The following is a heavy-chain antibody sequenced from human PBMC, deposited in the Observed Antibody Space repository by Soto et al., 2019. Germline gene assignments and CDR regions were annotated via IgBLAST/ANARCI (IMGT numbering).Heavy chain of an antibody. D-gene: IGHD3-22*01. CDR1: GFTFSSYG. CDR3: AKEISPYYYDSSGLDY. J-gene: IGHJ4*02. V-gene: IGHV3-30*18. Sequence: GGSLRLSCAASGFTFSSYGMHCVRQAPGKGLEWVAVISYDGSNKYYADSVKGRFTISRDNSKNTLYLQMNSLRAEDTAVYYCAKEISPYYYDSSGLDYWGQGTLVTVSS. CDR2: ISYDGSNK.